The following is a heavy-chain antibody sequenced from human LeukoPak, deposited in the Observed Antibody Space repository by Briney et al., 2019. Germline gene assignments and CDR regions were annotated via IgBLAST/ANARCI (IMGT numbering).Heavy chain of an antibody. J-gene: IGHJ4*02. CDR3: ARQGDSSGYYLYCFDY. Sequence: ASVKVSCKASGGTFSSYAISWVRQAPGQGLEWMGRNNPNSGGTNYAQKFQGRVTMTRDTSISTAYLELSRLRSDDTAVYYCARQGDSSGYYLYCFDYWGQGTLVTVSS. CDR1: GGTFSSYA. CDR2: NNPNSGGT. V-gene: IGHV1-2*06. D-gene: IGHD3-22*01.